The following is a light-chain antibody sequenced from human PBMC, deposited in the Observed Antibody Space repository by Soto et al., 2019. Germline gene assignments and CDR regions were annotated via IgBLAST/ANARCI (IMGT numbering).Light chain of an antibody. CDR2: EVS. CDR3: CSSADSTTSYV. V-gene: IGLV2-23*02. Sequence: QSDLTQPASVSGSPGQSITISCTGTSSDVGGDYLVSWYQHHPGKAPKLMIYEVSKRPSGVSNRFSGSKSGNTASLTISGLQAEDEADYYCCSSADSTTSYVFGTGTKLTVL. CDR1: SSDVGGDYL. J-gene: IGLJ1*01.